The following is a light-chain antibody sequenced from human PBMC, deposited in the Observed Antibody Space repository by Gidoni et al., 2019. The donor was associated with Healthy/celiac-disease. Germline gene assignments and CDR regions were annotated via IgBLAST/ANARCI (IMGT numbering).Light chain of an antibody. Sequence: DIQMTQSPSSLSASVGDRVTITCRASHGISNYLAWYQQKPGKVPKRLIYAASTLQSGVPSRFSGSGSGTDFTLTISSLQPEDVATYYCKKYNSATRTFGQGTKVEIK. CDR3: KKYNSATRT. CDR1: HGISNY. V-gene: IGKV1-27*01. J-gene: IGKJ1*01. CDR2: AAS.